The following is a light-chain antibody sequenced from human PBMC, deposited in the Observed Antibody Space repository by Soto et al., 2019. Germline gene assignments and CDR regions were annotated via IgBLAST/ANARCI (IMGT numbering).Light chain of an antibody. V-gene: IGKV3-11*01. J-gene: IGKJ1*01. CDR2: DAS. CDR1: QSVSSY. CDR3: QQRRYWPVT. Sequence: EIVLTQSPAILSMSPGERATLSCRAIQSVSSYFAWYQQKPGQAPRLLIYDASNRATGVPARFSGSGSGTDLTLTISSLEPEDFAVYYCQQRRYWPVTFGQGTKVEIK.